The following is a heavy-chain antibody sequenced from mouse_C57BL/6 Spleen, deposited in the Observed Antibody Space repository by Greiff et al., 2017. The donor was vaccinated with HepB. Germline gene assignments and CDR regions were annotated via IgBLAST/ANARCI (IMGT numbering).Heavy chain of an antibody. V-gene: IGHV1-47*01. CDR3: ARRGGNYGYFDV. CDR1: GYTFTTYP. D-gene: IGHD2-1*01. J-gene: IGHJ1*03. Sequence: VQRVESGAELVKPGASVKMSCKASGYTFTTYPIEWMKQNHGKSLEWIGNFHPYNDDTKYNEKFKGKATLTVEKSSSTVYLELSRLTSDDSAVYYCARRGGNYGYFDVWGTGTTVTVSS. CDR2: FHPYNDDT.